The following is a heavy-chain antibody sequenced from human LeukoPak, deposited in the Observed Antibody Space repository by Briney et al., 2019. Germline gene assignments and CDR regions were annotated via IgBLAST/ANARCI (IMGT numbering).Heavy chain of an antibody. CDR2: IYSGGST. CDR3: ASPEMARDGTYAMDV. J-gene: IGHJ6*02. Sequence: PGGSLRLSCAASGFTVSSTYMSWVRQAPGKGLEWVSVIYSGGSTYYADSVKGRFTISRDNSKNTLYLHMNSLRAEDTAVYYCASPEMARDGTYAMDVWGQGTTVTVSS. V-gene: IGHV3-53*01. D-gene: IGHD5-24*01. CDR1: GFTVSSTY.